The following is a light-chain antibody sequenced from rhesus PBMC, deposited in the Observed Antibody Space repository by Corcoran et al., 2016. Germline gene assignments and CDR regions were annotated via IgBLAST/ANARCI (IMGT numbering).Light chain of an antibody. V-gene: IGKV2-82*03. CDR2: LAS. CDR1: QSLVYSDGKTY. Sequence: EIVMIQTPLSLPVILGEPASISCRSSQSLVYSDGKTYLYWYLQKPGQSLQPRMYLASKRAPGVTAKLSGSGAVTDFTLKISRVEAEDVRVYYCMQAVRSPWTFGQGTKVEIK. J-gene: IGKJ1*01. CDR3: MQAVRSPWT.